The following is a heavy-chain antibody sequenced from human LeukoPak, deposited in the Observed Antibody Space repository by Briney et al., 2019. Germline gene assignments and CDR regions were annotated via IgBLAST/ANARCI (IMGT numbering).Heavy chain of an antibody. CDR1: GGSISSSSYY. J-gene: IGHJ4*02. D-gene: IGHD1-26*01. CDR2: IYYSGST. V-gene: IGHV4-39*01. Sequence: SETLSLTCTISGGSISSSSYYWGWIRQPPGKGLEWIGSIYYSGSTYYNPSLKSRVTISVDTSKNQFSLKLCSVTAADTAVYYCARLGAPGYFDYWGQGTLVTVSS. CDR3: ARLGAPGYFDY.